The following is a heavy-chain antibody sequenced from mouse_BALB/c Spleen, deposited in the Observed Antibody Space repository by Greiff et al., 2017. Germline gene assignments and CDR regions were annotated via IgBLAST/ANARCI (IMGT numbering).Heavy chain of an antibody. Sequence: VQLQQSGPSLVKPSQTLSLTCSVTGDSITSGYWNWIRKFPGNKLEYMGYISYSGSTYYNPSLKSRISITRDTSKNQYYLQLNSVTTEDTATYYCARRGYGSNRYFDYWGQGTTLTVSS. D-gene: IGHD1-1*01. V-gene: IGHV3-8*02. CDR1: GDSITSGY. CDR3: ARRGYGSNRYFDY. J-gene: IGHJ2*01. CDR2: ISYSGST.